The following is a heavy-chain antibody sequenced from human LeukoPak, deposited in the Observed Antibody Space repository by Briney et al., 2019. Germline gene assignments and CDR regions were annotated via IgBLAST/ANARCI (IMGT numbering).Heavy chain of an antibody. D-gene: IGHD5-12*01. Sequence: PGGSLRLSCAASGFTFISYAMTWVRQAPGKGLEWVSSISPNGGGTYYADSVKGRFTISRDNSKNTLYLQMNTLRAEDTAIYYCTTRGIYFDYWGQGTLVTVSS. CDR2: ISPNGGGT. J-gene: IGHJ4*02. V-gene: IGHV3-23*01. CDR3: TTRGIYFDY. CDR1: GFTFISYA.